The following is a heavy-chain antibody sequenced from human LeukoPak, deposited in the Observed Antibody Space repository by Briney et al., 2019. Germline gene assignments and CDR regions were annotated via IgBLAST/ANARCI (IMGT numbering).Heavy chain of an antibody. CDR2: IRYDGSNK. D-gene: IGHD6-13*01. V-gene: IGHV3-30*02. Sequence: GGSLRLSCAASGFTFSSYGMHWVRQAPGKGLEWVAFIRYDGSNKYYADSVKGRFTISRDNSKNTVYLQMNSLRAEDTAVYYCARVAAAGNSYYYYYMDVWGKGTTVTISS. CDR3: ARVAAAGNSYYYYYMDV. J-gene: IGHJ6*03. CDR1: GFTFSSYG.